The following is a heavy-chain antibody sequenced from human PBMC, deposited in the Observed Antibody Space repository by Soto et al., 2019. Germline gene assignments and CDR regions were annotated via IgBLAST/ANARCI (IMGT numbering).Heavy chain of an antibody. CDR1: GGSISSSSYY. J-gene: IGHJ6*02. Sequence: SETLSLTCTVSGGSISSSSYYWGWIRQPPGKGLEWIRSIYYSGSTYYNPSLKNRVNKSVDTSKNQYSLKLSSMTAADTAVYYCAKEQWLDLYYYYGMDVWGQGTTVT. CDR2: IYYSGST. D-gene: IGHD6-19*01. V-gene: IGHV4-39*02. CDR3: AKEQWLDLYYYYGMDV.